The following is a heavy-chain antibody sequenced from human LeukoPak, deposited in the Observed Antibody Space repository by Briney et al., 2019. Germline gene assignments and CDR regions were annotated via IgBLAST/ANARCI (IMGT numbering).Heavy chain of an antibody. CDR3: ARGGGSSWYNWFDP. Sequence: EASVKVSCKASGYTFTGYYTHWVRQAPGQGLEWMGRINPNSGGTNYAQKVQGRVTMTRDTSISTAYMELSRLRSDDTAVYYCARGGGSSWYNWFDPWGQGTLVTVSS. CDR2: INPNSGGT. J-gene: IGHJ5*02. V-gene: IGHV1-2*06. CDR1: GYTFTGYY. D-gene: IGHD6-13*01.